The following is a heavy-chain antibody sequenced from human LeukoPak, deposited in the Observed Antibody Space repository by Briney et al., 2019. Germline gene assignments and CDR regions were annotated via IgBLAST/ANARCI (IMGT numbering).Heavy chain of an antibody. CDR1: GYTFTSYG. CDR2: ISAYNGNT. CDR3: ARVDYDYVWGSYRYVAGNWFDP. Sequence: GASVKVSCKASGYTFTSYGISWVRQAPGQGLEWMGWISAYNGNTNYAQKLQGRVTMTTDTSTSTAYMELRSLRSDDTAVYYCARVDYDYVWGSYRYVAGNWFDPWGQGTLVTVSS. D-gene: IGHD3-16*02. J-gene: IGHJ5*02. V-gene: IGHV1-18*01.